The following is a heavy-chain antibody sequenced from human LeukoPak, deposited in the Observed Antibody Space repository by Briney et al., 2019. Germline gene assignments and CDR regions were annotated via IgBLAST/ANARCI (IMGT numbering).Heavy chain of an antibody. CDR3: AKDGGIAAAGTSVYFDY. CDR2: ISGSGGST. Sequence: PGGSLRLSCAASGFTFSSYAMSWVRQAPGKGLQWVSGISGSGGSTYYADSVKGRFTISRDNSKNTLSLQMNSLRAEDTAVYYCAKDGGIAAAGTSVYFDYWGQGTLVTVSS. J-gene: IGHJ4*02. V-gene: IGHV3-23*01. CDR1: GFTFSSYA. D-gene: IGHD6-13*01.